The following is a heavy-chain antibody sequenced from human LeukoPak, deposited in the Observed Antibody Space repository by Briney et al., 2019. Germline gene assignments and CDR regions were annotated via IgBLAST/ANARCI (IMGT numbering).Heavy chain of an antibody. J-gene: IGHJ4*02. CDR2: ISYDGSNK. CDR3: ARDLEGIQLWLAVLDY. V-gene: IGHV3-30*04. CDR1: GFTFSSYA. D-gene: IGHD5-18*01. Sequence: GGSLRLSCAASGFTFSSYAMHWVRQAPGKGLEWVAVISYDGSNKYYADSVKGRFTISRDNSKNTLYLQKNSLRAEDTAVYYCARDLEGIQLWLAVLDYWGQGTLVTVSS.